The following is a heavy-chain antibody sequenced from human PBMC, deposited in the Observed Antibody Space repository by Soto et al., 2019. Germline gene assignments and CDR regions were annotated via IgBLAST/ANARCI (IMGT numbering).Heavy chain of an antibody. CDR2: ISGSSSDT. D-gene: IGHD3-3*01. CDR1: GFTFSDCY. Sequence: QVQLVESGGGLVKPGGSLRLSCAASGFTFSDCYMSWIRQAPGKGLESLSYISGSSSDTKYADSVRGRFTISRDNAKNSLYLQMNSLRAEDTAVYYCATGPRRLSDWGQGTPVIVSS. V-gene: IGHV3-11*05. J-gene: IGHJ4*02. CDR3: ATGPRRLSD.